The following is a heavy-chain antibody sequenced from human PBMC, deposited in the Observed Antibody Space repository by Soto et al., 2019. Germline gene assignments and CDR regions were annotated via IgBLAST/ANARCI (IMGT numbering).Heavy chain of an antibody. J-gene: IGHJ5*02. V-gene: IGHV2-5*01. D-gene: IGHD3-22*01. CDR3: AHRVTYYYDSSGYYWFDP. CDR1: GFSLSTSGVG. CDR2: IYWNDDK. Sequence: SGPTLVNPTQTLTLTCTFSGFSLSTSGVGVGWIRQPPGKALEWLALIYWNDDKRYSPSLKSRLTITKDTSKNQVVLTMTNMDPVDTATYYCAHRVTYYYDSSGYYWFDPWGQGTLVTVSS.